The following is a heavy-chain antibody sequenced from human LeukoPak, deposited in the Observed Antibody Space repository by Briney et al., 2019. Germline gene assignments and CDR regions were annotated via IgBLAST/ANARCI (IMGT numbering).Heavy chain of an antibody. J-gene: IGHJ4*02. CDR1: GGSFSGYY. CDR3: ARTLFFDY. Sequence: PSETLSLTCAVYGGSFSGYYWSWIRQPPGKGLEWIGEINHSGSTNYNPSLKSRVTISVDTSKNQFSLKLSSVTAADTAVYYCARTLFFDYWGQGTLGTVSS. V-gene: IGHV4-34*01. CDR2: INHSGST.